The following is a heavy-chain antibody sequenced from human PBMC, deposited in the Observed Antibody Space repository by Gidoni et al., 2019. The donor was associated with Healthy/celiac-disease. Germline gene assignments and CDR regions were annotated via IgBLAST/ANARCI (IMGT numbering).Heavy chain of an antibody. CDR3: ARGVHESLFYYYYGMDV. CDR2: ISSSSSYI. J-gene: IGHJ6*02. D-gene: IGHD3-10*01. V-gene: IGHV3-21*01. Sequence: EVQLVESGGGLVKPGGSLRLSCTAPGFTFTSYSMNWVRQAPGKGLEWVSSISSSSSYIYYADSVKGRFTISRDNAKNSLYLQMNSLRAEDTAVYYCARGVHESLFYYYYGMDVWGQGTTVTVSS. CDR1: GFTFTSYS.